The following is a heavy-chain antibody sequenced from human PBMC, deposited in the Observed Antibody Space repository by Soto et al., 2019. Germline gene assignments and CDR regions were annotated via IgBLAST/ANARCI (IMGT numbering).Heavy chain of an antibody. CDR1: GFTFGDYA. CDR2: IRSKAYGGTT. V-gene: IGHV3-49*03. D-gene: IGHD3-3*01. CDR3: TRDKDFWSGYYIGP. J-gene: IGHJ4*02. Sequence: GGSLRLSCTASGFTFGDYAMSWFRQAPGKGLEWVGFIRSKAYGGTTEYAASVKGRFTISRDDSKSIAYLQMNSLKTEDTAVYYCTRDKDFWSGYYIGPWGQGTLVTVSS.